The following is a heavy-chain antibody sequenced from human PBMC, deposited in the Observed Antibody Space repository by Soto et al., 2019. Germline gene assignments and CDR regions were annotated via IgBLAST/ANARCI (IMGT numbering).Heavy chain of an antibody. CDR3: AAVVVTATPSGPDY. CDR1: GFTFSSYG. CDR2: IWYDGSNK. Sequence: GGSLRLSCAASGFTFSSYGMHWVRQAPGRGLEWVAVIWYDGSNKYYADSVKGRFTISRDNSKNTLYLQMNSLRAEDTAVYYCAAVVVTATPSGPDYWGQGTLVTVSS. D-gene: IGHD2-21*02. V-gene: IGHV3-33*01. J-gene: IGHJ4*02.